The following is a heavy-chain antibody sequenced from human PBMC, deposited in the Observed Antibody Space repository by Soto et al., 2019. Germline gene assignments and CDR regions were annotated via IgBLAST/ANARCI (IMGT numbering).Heavy chain of an antibody. CDR2: IYDTGISGYTPST. CDR3: ARGEDAFFYYGLDV. V-gene: IGHV4-59*01. CDR1: AGSITSSY. Sequence: SETLSLTCTVSAGSITSSYWIWIRRPPGKGLEWIAYIYDTGISGYTPSTSYNPSLKSRVTMSVDTSKSQFSLKLTSMTAADTAVYYCARGEDAFFYYGLDVWGQGITVTVSS. J-gene: IGHJ6*02.